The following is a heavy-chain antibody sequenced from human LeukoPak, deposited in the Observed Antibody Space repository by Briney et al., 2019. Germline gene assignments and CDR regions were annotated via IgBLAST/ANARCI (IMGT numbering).Heavy chain of an antibody. J-gene: IGHJ4*02. Sequence: SETLSLTCTVSGGSFSSSDYYWGWIRQPPGKGLEWIGSIYYSGTTYYNPSLKSRVTISVDTSKNQFSLKLSSVTAADTAVYYCARVDYYDSSGSGENWGQGTLVTVSS. CDR1: GGSFSSSDYY. D-gene: IGHD3-22*01. CDR2: IYYSGTT. V-gene: IGHV4-39*07. CDR3: ARVDYYDSSGSGEN.